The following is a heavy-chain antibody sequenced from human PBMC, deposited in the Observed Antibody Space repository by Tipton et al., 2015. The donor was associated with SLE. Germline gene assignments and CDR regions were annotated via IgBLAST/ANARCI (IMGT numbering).Heavy chain of an antibody. CDR3: ARVTVAGKVDY. J-gene: IGHJ4*02. CDR2: IYYGGNS. Sequence: TLSLTCSVSGGSISSCINCWAWIRQPPGKGLEWIGTIYYGGNSYYNPSLKSRVTISVDTSKNQFSLKLTSVTAADTAVYYCARVTVAGKVDYWGQGTLVTVSS. V-gene: IGHV4-39*07. CDR1: GGSISSCINC. D-gene: IGHD6-19*01.